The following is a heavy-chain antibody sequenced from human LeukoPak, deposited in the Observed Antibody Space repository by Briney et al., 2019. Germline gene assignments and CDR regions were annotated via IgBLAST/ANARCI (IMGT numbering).Heavy chain of an antibody. V-gene: IGHV4-38-2*02. CDR3: ARSLDSGYDRIGVPNDY. CDR1: GYSISSGYY. D-gene: IGHD5-12*01. CDR2: IYHSGST. J-gene: IGHJ4*02. Sequence: PSETLSLTCTVSGYSISSGYYWGWIRQPPGKGLEWIGSIYHSGSTYYNPSLKSRVTISVDTSKNQFSLKLSSVTAADTAVYYCARSLDSGYDRIGVPNDYWGQGTLVTVSS.